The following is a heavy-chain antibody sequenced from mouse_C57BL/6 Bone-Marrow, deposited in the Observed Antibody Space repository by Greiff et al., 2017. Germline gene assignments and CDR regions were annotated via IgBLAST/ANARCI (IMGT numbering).Heavy chain of an antibody. CDR2: IYPGSGST. Sequence: QVQLQQPGAELVKPGASVKMSCKASGYTFTSYWITWVKQRPGQGLEWIGDIYPGSGSTNYNEKFKSKATLTVDTSSSTAYMQLSSLTSEHSAVYYCARRKIGNITTGGYSMDYWGQGTSVTVSS. D-gene: IGHD1-1*01. J-gene: IGHJ4*01. CDR1: GYTFTSYW. V-gene: IGHV1-55*01. CDR3: ARRKIGNITTGGYSMDY.